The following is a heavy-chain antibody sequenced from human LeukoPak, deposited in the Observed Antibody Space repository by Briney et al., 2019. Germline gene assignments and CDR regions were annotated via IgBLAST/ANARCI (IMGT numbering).Heavy chain of an antibody. CDR2: MSPNSGNT. CDR1: GYTFPNYD. J-gene: IGHJ4*02. V-gene: IGHV1-8*01. Sequence: ASVKVSCKASGYTFPNYDINWVRQATGQGLEWIGWMSPNSGNTGYVKKFQGRVTMTRDTSIGTAYMELSSLTSEDTAIYYCARDRVGVGGNGWENWGEGTLVPVSS. CDR3: ARDRVGVGGNGWEN. D-gene: IGHD6-19*01.